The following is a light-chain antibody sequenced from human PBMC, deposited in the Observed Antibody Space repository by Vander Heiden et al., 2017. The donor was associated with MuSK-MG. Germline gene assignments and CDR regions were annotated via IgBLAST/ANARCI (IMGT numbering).Light chain of an antibody. Sequence: IFLTPSPSTFFVSSGEKAVPSCRGGQSGSASYLTWYQQKPGQAPKLLIYAASSRETVVPERFSGSGSGTDFTLTISRLEPDDFAVYYCQQHESTPRTFGQGTKVEIK. V-gene: IGKV3-20*01. CDR1: QSGSASY. CDR2: AAS. J-gene: IGKJ1*01. CDR3: QQHESTPRT.